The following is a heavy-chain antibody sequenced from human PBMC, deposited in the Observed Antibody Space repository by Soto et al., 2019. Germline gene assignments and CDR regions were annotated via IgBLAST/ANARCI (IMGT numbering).Heavy chain of an antibody. J-gene: IGHJ3*01. Sequence: QVQLVESGGGGVQPGRSLRLSCAAPGFTISIYGIHWVRQAPGKGLEWVAVISYDGSNEYYSDSVKGRFSISRDNSKNTRYLQMNSLRAEDTAVYHCAKQTFLHTNACDLWGQGSTVTVSS. CDR1: GFTISIYG. V-gene: IGHV3-30*18. D-gene: IGHD2-21*01. CDR2: ISYDGSNE. CDR3: AKQTFLHTNACDL.